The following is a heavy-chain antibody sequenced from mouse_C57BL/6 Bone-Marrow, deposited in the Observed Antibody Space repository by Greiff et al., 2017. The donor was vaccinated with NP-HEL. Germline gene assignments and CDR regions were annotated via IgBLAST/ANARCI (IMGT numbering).Heavy chain of an antibody. Sequence: EVQLVESGGGLVQPKGSLKLSCAASGFTFNTYAMHWVRQAPGKGLEWVARIRSKSSNYATYYADSVKDRFTISRDDSQSMLYLQMNNLKTEDTAMYYCVRDRGHITTVVATDWYFDVWGTGTTVTVSS. V-gene: IGHV10-3*01. D-gene: IGHD1-1*01. J-gene: IGHJ1*03. CDR2: IRSKSSNYAT. CDR1: GFTFNTYA. CDR3: VRDRGHITTVVATDWYFDV.